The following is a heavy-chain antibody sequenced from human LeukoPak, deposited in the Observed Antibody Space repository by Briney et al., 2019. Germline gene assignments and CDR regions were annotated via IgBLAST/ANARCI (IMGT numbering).Heavy chain of an antibody. V-gene: IGHV4-31*03. CDR2: IYYSGST. J-gene: IGHJ4*02. Sequence: PSETLSLTCTVSGGSISSGGYYWSWIRQHPGKGLEWIGYIYYSGSTYYNPSLKSRVTISVDTSKNQFSLKLSSVTAADTAVYYCARDGTVTTQGTLDYWGQGTLVTVSS. D-gene: IGHD4-17*01. CDR1: GGSISSGGYY. CDR3: ARDGTVTTQGTLDY.